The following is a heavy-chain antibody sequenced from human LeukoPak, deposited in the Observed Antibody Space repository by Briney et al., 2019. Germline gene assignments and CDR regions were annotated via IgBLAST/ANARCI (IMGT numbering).Heavy chain of an antibody. CDR2: IYYSGST. CDR3: ARDTMAYYYYYMDV. J-gene: IGHJ6*03. D-gene: IGHD3-10*01. CDR1: GGSLSSSSYY. Sequence: PSETLSLTCTVSGGSLSSSSYYWGWVRQPPGKGLEWVGSIYYSGSTYYNPSLKSRVTISVDTSKNQFSLKQSSVTAADTAVYYCARDTMAYYYYYMDVWGKGTTVTVSS. V-gene: IGHV4-39*07.